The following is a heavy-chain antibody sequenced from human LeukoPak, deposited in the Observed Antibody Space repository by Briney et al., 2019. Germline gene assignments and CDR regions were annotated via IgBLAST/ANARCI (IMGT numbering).Heavy chain of an antibody. J-gene: IGHJ6*03. Sequence: SGPTLVHPPQTLTLTYTFSGFSLRTSGVGVGWIRQPPGKALEWLALIYWNDDKRYSPSLKSRLTITKDTSKNQVVLTMTNMDPVDTATYYGAHSAGSSRKYYYYYYMDVWGKGTTVTVSS. D-gene: IGHD6-6*01. V-gene: IGHV2-5*01. CDR1: GFSLRTSGVG. CDR2: IYWNDDK. CDR3: AHSAGSSRKYYYYYYMDV.